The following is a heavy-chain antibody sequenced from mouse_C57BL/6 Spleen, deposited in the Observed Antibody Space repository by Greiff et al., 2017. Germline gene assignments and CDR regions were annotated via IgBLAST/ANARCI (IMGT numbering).Heavy chain of an antibody. J-gene: IGHJ2*01. CDR3: ARVTTVVAYYFDY. CDR1: GYSFTSYY. V-gene: IGHV1-66*01. D-gene: IGHD1-1*01. CDR2: IYPGSGNT. Sequence: VKLQESGPELVKPGASVKISCKASGYSFTSYYIHWVKQRPGQGLEWIGWIYPGSGNTKYNEKFKGKATLTADTSSSTAYMQLSSLTSEDSAVYYCARVTTVVAYYFDYWGQGTTLTVSS.